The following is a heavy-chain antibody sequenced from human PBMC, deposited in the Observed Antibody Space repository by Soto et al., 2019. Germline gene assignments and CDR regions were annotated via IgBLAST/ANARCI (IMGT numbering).Heavy chain of an antibody. D-gene: IGHD5-18*01. CDR3: ARERYSYGPYYFDY. Sequence: LSCAASGFTFSDYYMSWIRQAPGKGLEWVSSITSSGSTTYYTDSVKGRFTISRDNAKNSLYLQMNSLRAEDTAVYYCARERYSYGPYYFDYWGQGTLVTVSS. CDR2: ITSSGSTT. J-gene: IGHJ4*02. CDR1: GFTFSDYY. V-gene: IGHV3-11*01.